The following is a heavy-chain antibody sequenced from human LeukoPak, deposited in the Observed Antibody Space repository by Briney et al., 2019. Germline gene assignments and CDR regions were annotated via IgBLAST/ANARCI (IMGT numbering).Heavy chain of an antibody. CDR2: IYYSGST. D-gene: IGHD6-13*01. Sequence: SETLSLTCTVSGGSISNYYWSWIRQPPGKGLEWIGYIYYSGSTNYNPSLKSRVTISVDTSKNQFSLKLSSVTAADTAVYYCARVRPPLPYSRTYYFDYWGQGTLVTVSS. CDR1: GGSISNYY. V-gene: IGHV4-59*01. CDR3: ARVRPPLPYSRTYYFDY. J-gene: IGHJ4*02.